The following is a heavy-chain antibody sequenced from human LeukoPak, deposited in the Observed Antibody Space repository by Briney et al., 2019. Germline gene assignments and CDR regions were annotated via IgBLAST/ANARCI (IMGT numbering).Heavy chain of an antibody. CDR2: INHSGSI. V-gene: IGHV4-34*01. J-gene: IGHJ4*02. CDR3: ARGYNWDYDILTGYYTGFDY. D-gene: IGHD3-9*01. CDR1: GGSFSGYY. Sequence: SETLSLTCAVYGGSFSGYYWSWIRQPPGKGLEWIGEINHSGSINYNPSLKSRVTISVDTSKNQFSLKLSSVTAADTAVYYCARGYNWDYDILTGYYTGFDYWGQGTLVTVSS.